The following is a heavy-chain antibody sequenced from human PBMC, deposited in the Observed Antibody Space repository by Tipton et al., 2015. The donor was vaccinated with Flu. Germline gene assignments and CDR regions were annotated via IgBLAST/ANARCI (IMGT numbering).Heavy chain of an antibody. J-gene: IGHJ3*02. CDR2: IYYSGST. D-gene: IGHD3-22*01. Sequence: TLSLTCTVSGGSISSGDYYWSWIRQPPGKGLEWIGYIYYSGSTYYNPSLKSRVTISVDTSKNQFSLKLSSVTAADTAVYYCARVYQPYYDSSGYQTDAFDIWGQGTMVTVSS. V-gene: IGHV4-30-4*01. CDR3: ARVYQPYYDSSGYQTDAFDI. CDR1: GGSISSGDYY.